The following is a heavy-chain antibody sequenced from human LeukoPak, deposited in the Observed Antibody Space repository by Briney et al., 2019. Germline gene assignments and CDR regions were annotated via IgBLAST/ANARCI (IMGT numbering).Heavy chain of an antibody. D-gene: IGHD3-22*01. J-gene: IGHJ4*02. V-gene: IGHV3-53*01. CDR1: GLTVSTNY. Sequence: GSLRLSCAASGLTVSTNYMTWVRQAPGKGLEWVSIIHSDGSTYYADSVKGRFTISRDNYKNTLYLQMNSLRGEDTAMYYCARDLDYFDSSGSHRRRNYFDYWGQGTLVTVSS. CDR2: IHSDGST. CDR3: ARDLDYFDSSGSHRRRNYFDY.